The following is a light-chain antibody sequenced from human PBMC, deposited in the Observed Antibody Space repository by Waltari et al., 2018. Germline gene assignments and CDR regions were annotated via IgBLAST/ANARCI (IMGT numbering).Light chain of an antibody. CDR3: MQTLHLPRT. J-gene: IGKJ1*01. V-gene: IGKV2-28*01. CDR1: QSLLHTNGRNY. CDR2: SGS. Sequence: DIVMTQSPLSLPVTPGEPASISCRSSQSLLHTNGRNYLNWFLQKPGQSPQLLIYSGSARASGVPDRFSGSGSGTEFTLQISRVEAEDVGVYYCMQTLHLPRTFGQGTKVEIK.